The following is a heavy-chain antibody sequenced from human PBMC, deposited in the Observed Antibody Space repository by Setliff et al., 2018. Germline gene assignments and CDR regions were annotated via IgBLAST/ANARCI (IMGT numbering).Heavy chain of an antibody. J-gene: IGHJ1*01. CDR3: ARAHCIGGYCYYGYFQY. Sequence: ASVKVSCKASGYTFTNNYIHWVRQAPGQGLEWLGLINPSGGYTNYAQKFQDRITLTRDTPTNTLYMELGSLRSEDMAVYFCARAHCIGGYCYYGYFQYWGQGTLVTVSS. V-gene: IGHV1-46*01. CDR1: GYTFTNNY. CDR2: INPSGGYT. D-gene: IGHD2-21*02.